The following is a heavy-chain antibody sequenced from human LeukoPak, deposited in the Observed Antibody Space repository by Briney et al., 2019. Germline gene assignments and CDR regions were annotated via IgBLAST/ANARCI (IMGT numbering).Heavy chain of an antibody. CDR1: GFTFSAYA. V-gene: IGHV3-30*01. J-gene: IGHJ3*02. CDR3: ARGRGPIAGVKNPFDT. D-gene: IGHD1-26*01. CDR2: ISYDGSNK. Sequence: GRSLRLSCAASGFTFSAYAMHWVRQAPGKGLEWVAVISYDGSNKYYADSVKGRFTISGDKSKDTLYLQMNSLRPEDTAVYYCARGRGPIAGVKNPFDTWGQGTMVTV.